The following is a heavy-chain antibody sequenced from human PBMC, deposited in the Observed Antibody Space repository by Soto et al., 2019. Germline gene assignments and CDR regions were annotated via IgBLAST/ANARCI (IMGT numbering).Heavy chain of an antibody. V-gene: IGHV3-30*02. Sequence: PXGSLRLSCSASGFTFSSYGMHWVRQAPGKGLEWVAVIWYDGSNKYYGDSVRGRFTISRDNSRNTVYLEMNTLRADDTAVYYCAKEESSGYYRTADYWGQGTPVTVSS. J-gene: IGHJ4*02. CDR3: AKEESSGYYRTADY. CDR2: IWYDGSNK. D-gene: IGHD6-19*01. CDR1: GFTFSSYG.